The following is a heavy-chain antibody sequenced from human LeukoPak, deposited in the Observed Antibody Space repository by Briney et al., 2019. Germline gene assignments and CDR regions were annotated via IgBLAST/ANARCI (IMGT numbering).Heavy chain of an antibody. CDR3: AKGRYYYDSSDAFDI. V-gene: IGHV3-23*01. J-gene: IGHJ3*02. CDR2: ISGSGGST. CDR1: GFTFSGYA. Sequence: GGSLRLSCSGSGFTFSGYAMGWVRQAPGKGLEWVSSISGSGGSTYYADSVKGRFTISRDNSKNTLYLQMNSLRAEDTAVYYCAKGRYYYDSSDAFDIWGQGTMVTVSS. D-gene: IGHD3-22*01.